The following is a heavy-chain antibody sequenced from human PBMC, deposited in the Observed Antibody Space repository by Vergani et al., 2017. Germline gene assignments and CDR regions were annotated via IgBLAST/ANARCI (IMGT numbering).Heavy chain of an antibody. CDR2: IGVSDNSI. J-gene: IGHJ4*02. CDR3: VRDPDYSTFDS. D-gene: IGHD4-11*01. V-gene: IGHV3-48*01. CDR1: GVTFSAYS. Sequence: DVRLVESGGGVVQPGGSLRLSCAASGVTFSAYSMNWVCQTPGKGLEWISYIGVSDNSIYYADSVMGRFAISRDNARNLLFLQMNSLRADDSALYFCVRDPDYSTFDSWGQGTLVTVS.